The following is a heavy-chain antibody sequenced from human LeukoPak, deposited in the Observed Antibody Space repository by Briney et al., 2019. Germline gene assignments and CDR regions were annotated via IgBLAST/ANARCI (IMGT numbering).Heavy chain of an antibody. CDR2: IYHSGST. V-gene: IGHV4-38-2*02. Sequence: SETLSLTCTVSGYSISSGYYWGWIRQPPGKGLEWIGSIYHSGSTYYNPSLKSRVTISIDTSKNQFSLKLSSVTAADTAVYYCARGRPKIGYCSGGSCYCTMAKFDYWGQGTLVTVSS. D-gene: IGHD2-15*01. J-gene: IGHJ4*02. CDR3: ARGRPKIGYCSGGSCYCTMAKFDY. CDR1: GYSISSGYY.